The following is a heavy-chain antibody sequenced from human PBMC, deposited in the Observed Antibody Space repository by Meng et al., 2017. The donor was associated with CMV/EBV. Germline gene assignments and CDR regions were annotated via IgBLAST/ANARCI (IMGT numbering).Heavy chain of an antibody. V-gene: IGHV4-39*01. D-gene: IGHD3-3*01. Sequence: GSLRLSCTVSGGSISSSSYYWGWIRQPPGKGLEWIGSIYYSGSTYYNPSLKSRVTISVDTSKNQFSLKLSSVTAADTAVYYCARHVHDFWSGYYPPYYYYGMDVWGQGTTVIVSS. CDR1: GGSISSSSYY. CDR3: ARHVHDFWSGYYPPYYYYGMDV. J-gene: IGHJ6*02. CDR2: IYYSGST.